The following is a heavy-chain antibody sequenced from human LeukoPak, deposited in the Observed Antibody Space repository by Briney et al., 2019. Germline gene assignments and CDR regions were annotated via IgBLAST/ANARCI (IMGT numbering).Heavy chain of an antibody. J-gene: IGHJ4*02. CDR2: IYSGGST. Sequence: GGSLRLSCAASGFTVSSNYMSWVRQAPGKGLEWVSVIYSGGSTYYADSVKGRFTISRVSSKNTLYLQMNSLRAEDTAVYYCAKDHNYYDFWSGYVDYWGQGTLVTVSS. V-gene: IGHV3-53*05. CDR3: AKDHNYYDFWSGYVDY. D-gene: IGHD3-3*01. CDR1: GFTVSSNY.